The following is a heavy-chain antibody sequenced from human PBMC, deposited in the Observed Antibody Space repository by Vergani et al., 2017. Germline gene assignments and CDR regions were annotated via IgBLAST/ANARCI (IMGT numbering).Heavy chain of an antibody. CDR1: GFTFSSYS. J-gene: IGHJ6*02. CDR2: ISSSSSYI. D-gene: IGHD2-2*01. CDR3: ARDSTCSSTSCYFYYYYGMDV. Sequence: EVQLVESGGGLVKPGGSLRLSCAASGFTFSSYSMNWVRQAPGKGLEWVSSISSSSSYIYYADSVKGRFTISRDNAKNSLYLQMNSLRAEDTAVYYCARDSTCSSTSCYFYYYYGMDVWGQGTTVTVSS. V-gene: IGHV3-21*01.